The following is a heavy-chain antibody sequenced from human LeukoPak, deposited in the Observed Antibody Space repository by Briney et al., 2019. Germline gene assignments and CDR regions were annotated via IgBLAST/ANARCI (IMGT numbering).Heavy chain of an antibody. CDR3: AKDGVRFGELLPFDY. Sequence: TGRSLRLSCAASGFTFSSYGMHWVRQAPGKGLEWVAVIWYDGSNKYYADSVKGRFTISRDNSKNTLYLQMNSLRAEDTAVYYCAKDGVRFGELLPFDYWGQGTLVTVSS. CDR1: GFTFSSYG. J-gene: IGHJ4*02. D-gene: IGHD3-10*01. CDR2: IWYDGSNK. V-gene: IGHV3-33*06.